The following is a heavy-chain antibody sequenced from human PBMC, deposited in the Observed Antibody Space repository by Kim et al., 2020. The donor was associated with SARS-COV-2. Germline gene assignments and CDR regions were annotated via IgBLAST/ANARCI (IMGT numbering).Heavy chain of an antibody. Sequence: GGSLRLSCAASGYTFSSYSMNWVRQAPGKGLEWVSSISSSSSYIYYADSVKGRFTISRDNAKNSLYLQMNSLRAEDTAVYYCARDFRVSGSTVTTPVGYYYYGMDVWGQGTTVTVSS. CDR3: ARDFRVSGSTVTTPVGYYYYGMDV. D-gene: IGHD4-17*01. CDR2: ISSSSSYI. V-gene: IGHV3-21*01. CDR1: GYTFSSYS. J-gene: IGHJ6*02.